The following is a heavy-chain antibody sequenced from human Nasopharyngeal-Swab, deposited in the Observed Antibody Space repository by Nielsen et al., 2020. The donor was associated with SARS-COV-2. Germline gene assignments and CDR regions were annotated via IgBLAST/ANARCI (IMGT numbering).Heavy chain of an antibody. Sequence: SCTVSGGSISSGDYYWSWIRQPPGKGLEWIGYIYYSGSTYYNPSLKSRVTISVDTSKNQFSLKLSSVTAADTAVYYCARGGTYYDFWSGQGAWFDPWGQGTLVTVSS. CDR2: IYYSGST. J-gene: IGHJ5*02. CDR3: ARGGTYYDFWSGQGAWFDP. CDR1: GGSISSGDYY. D-gene: IGHD3-3*01. V-gene: IGHV4-30-4*01.